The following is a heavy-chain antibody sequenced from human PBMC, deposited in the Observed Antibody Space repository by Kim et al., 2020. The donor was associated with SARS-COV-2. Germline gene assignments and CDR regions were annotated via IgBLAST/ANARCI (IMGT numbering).Heavy chain of an antibody. J-gene: IGHJ4*02. D-gene: IGHD6-13*01. Sequence: YADSVKGRFTISRDNSKNTLYLQMSSLRAEDTAVYYCVKDSAAAGEDGDYWGQGTLVTVSS. CDR3: VKDSAAAGEDGDY. V-gene: IGHV3-64D*09.